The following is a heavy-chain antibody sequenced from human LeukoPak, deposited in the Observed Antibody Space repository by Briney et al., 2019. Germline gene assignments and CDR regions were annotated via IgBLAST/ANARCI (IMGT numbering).Heavy chain of an antibody. J-gene: IGHJ4*02. CDR3: ARFLYSSGLDY. D-gene: IGHD6-19*01. V-gene: IGHV3-33*01. CDR2: IWYDGSNK. CDR1: GFTFSSYG. Sequence: PRKSLRLSCAASGFTFSSYGMHWVRQAPGKGLEWVAVIWYDGSNKYYADSVKGRFTISRDNSKNTLSLQMNSLRAEDTAVYYCARFLYSSGLDYWGQGTLVAVSS.